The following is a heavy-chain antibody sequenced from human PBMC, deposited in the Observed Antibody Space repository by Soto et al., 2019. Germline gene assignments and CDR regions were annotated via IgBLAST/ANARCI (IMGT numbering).Heavy chain of an antibody. V-gene: IGHV3-30*18. CDR1: GFTFSSYG. J-gene: IGHJ4*02. D-gene: IGHD6-19*01. Sequence: QVQLVESGGGVVQPGRSLRLSCAASGFTFSSYGMHWVRQAPGKGLEWVAVISYDGSNKYYADSVKGRFTISRDNSKNTLYLQMNSLRVEDTAVYYCAKDQGWQWLLGYFDYWGEGTLVTVSS. CDR2: ISYDGSNK. CDR3: AKDQGWQWLLGYFDY.